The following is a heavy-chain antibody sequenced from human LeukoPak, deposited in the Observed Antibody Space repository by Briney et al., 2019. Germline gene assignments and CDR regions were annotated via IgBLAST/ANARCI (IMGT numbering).Heavy chain of an antibody. CDR1: GFTFDDYA. D-gene: IGHD1-26*01. Sequence: PGGSLRLSCAAPGFTFDDYAMHWVRQAPGKGLEWVSGISWNSGSIDYAHSVKGRFTISRDTAKNSLYLQMNSLRPEDTALYYCAKGTGRYWTFFDSWGQGTLVTVSS. CDR3: AKGTGRYWTFFDS. V-gene: IGHV3-9*01. CDR2: ISWNSGSI. J-gene: IGHJ4*02.